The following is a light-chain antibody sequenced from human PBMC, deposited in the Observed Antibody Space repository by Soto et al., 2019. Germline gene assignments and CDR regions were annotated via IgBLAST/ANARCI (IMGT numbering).Light chain of an antibody. Sequence: QGTQSPPSLSGSIGDTVILTCRSAQNISNYLNWYNQKPGKVPNLPIYGASNLQSGVPPRFSGRGAGTDFTRSISSLQPEDSATYYCLQDINYPWTFGQETKVDI. V-gene: IGKV1-6*02. CDR3: LQDINYPWT. CDR2: GAS. CDR1: QNISNY. J-gene: IGKJ1*01.